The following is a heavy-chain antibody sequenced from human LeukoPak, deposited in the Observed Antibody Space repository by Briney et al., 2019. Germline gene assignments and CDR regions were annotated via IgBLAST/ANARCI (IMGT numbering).Heavy chain of an antibody. CDR2: ISGSGGST. D-gene: IGHD3-3*01. V-gene: IGHV3-23*01. CDR1: GFTFSRYA. Sequence: GGSLRLSCVASGFTFSRYAMSWVRQAPGKGLEWVSAISGSGGSTYYADSVKGRFTISRDSSKNTLYLQMNSLRAEDTALYYCAKPPDFWSGAHDYWGQGTLATVSS. CDR3: AKPPDFWSGAHDY. J-gene: IGHJ4*02.